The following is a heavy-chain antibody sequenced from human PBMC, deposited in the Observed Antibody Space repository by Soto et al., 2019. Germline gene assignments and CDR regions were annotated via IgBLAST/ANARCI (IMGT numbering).Heavy chain of an antibody. CDR3: ARGLTIFSSSPTYYYYGMDV. D-gene: IGHD6-6*01. Sequence: LSQTLSLTCAISGDSVSSNSAAWNWIRQSPSRGLEWLGRTYYRSKWYNDYAVSVKSRITINPDTSKNQFSLQLNSVTPEDTAVYYCARGLTIFSSSPTYYYYGMDVWGQGTTVTVSS. J-gene: IGHJ6*02. CDR2: TYYRSKWYN. CDR1: GDSVSSNSAA. V-gene: IGHV6-1*01.